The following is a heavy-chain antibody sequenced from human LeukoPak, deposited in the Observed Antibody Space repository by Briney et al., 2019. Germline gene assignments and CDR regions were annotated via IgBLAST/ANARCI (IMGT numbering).Heavy chain of an antibody. D-gene: IGHD1-14*01. CDR3: TRYNNDHFDY. CDR1: GFTFGGYG. J-gene: IGHJ4*02. V-gene: IGHV3-30*12. Sequence: GGSLRLSCAGYGFTFGGYGMHWFRQAPGKGLEWVAVIAYDGSRAFYADPVKGRFTISRDNSKNTMSVQMDDLRAEDTAVYYCTRYNNDHFDYWGQGTLVTVSS. CDR2: IAYDGSRA.